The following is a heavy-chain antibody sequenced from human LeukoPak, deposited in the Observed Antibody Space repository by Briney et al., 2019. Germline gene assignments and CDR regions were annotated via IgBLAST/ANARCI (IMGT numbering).Heavy chain of an antibody. J-gene: IGHJ6*02. CDR2: ISSSSSYI. CDR3: ARALPYCSSTSCYGMDV. CDR1: GFTFSSYS. V-gene: IGHV3-21*01. Sequence: PGGSLRLSCAASGFTFSSYSMNWVRQAPGKGLEWVSSISSSSSYIYYADSVEGRFTISRDNAKNSLYLQMNSLRAEDTAVYYCARALPYCSSTSCYGMDVWGQGTTVTVSS. D-gene: IGHD2-2*01.